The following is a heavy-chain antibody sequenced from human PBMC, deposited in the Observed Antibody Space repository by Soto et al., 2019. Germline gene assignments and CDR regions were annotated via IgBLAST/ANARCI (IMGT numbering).Heavy chain of an antibody. D-gene: IGHD2-8*01. Sequence: PSETLSLTCTVSGGSISSYYWSWIRQPPGKGLEWIGYIYYSGSTNYNPSLKSRVTISVDTSKNQFSLKLSSVTAADTAVYYCARVSVGYCTNGVCYSGWFDPWGQGTLVTVSS. CDR2: IYYSGST. CDR3: ARVSVGYCTNGVCYSGWFDP. J-gene: IGHJ5*02. CDR1: GGSISSYY. V-gene: IGHV4-59*01.